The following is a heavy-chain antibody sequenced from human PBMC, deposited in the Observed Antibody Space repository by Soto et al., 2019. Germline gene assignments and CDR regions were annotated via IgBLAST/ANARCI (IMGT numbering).Heavy chain of an antibody. J-gene: IGHJ5*02. CDR2: MYYSGNI. CDR3: ASGGNWFDP. CDR1: GGSISNYY. Sequence: PSETLSLTCNVSGGSISNYYWTWVRQSPEKGLEWIGYMYYSGNINYNPSLKSRVTISIDTSKNQFSLTLKPVTAADTAVYYCASGGNWFDPWGQGVLVTVSS. D-gene: IGHD3-16*01. V-gene: IGHV4-59*01.